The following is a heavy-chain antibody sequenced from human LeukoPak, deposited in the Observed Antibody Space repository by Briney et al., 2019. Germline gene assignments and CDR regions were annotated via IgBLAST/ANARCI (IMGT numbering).Heavy chain of an antibody. CDR3: AKGPHYYDSSGYSLGSPFDY. J-gene: IGHJ4*02. V-gene: IGHV3-23*01. D-gene: IGHD3-22*01. CDR1: GFTFSSYA. CDR2: ISGSGGST. Sequence: GGSLRLSCAASGFTFSSYAMSWVRQAPGKGLEWVSAISGSGGSTYYADSVKGRFTISRDNSKNTLYLQMNSLRAEDTAVYYCAKGPHYYDSSGYSLGSPFDYWGQGTLVTVSS.